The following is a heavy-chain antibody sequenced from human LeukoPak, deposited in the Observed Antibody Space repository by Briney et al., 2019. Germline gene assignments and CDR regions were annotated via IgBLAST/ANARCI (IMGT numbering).Heavy chain of an antibody. V-gene: IGHV4-59*08. CDR3: ARHRGFDLIFDY. CDR2: IYYSGST. J-gene: IGHJ4*02. Sequence: PSETLSLTCTVSGGSINSDYWSWIRQPPGKGLEWIGYIYYSGSTNYNPSLKSRVTISMDTSKNHFSLKLSSVTAADTAVYYCARHRGFDLIFDYWGPGILVTVSS. CDR1: GGSINSDY.